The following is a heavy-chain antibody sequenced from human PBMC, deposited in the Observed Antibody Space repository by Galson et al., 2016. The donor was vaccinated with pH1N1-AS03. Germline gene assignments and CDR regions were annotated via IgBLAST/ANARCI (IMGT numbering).Heavy chain of an antibody. CDR1: GYTFSRYY. D-gene: IGHD3-10*01. V-gene: IGHV1-46*01. J-gene: IGHJ4*02. CDR2: IDPSIGST. Sequence: SVKVSCKASGYTFSRYYMHWMRQAPGQGPEWMGVIDPSIGSTTYAQKFQGRVTTTRDTATTTAYMELSSLRSDDTAVYYCATYGSGSRGGFDYWGQGALITVSS. CDR3: ATYGSGSRGGFDY.